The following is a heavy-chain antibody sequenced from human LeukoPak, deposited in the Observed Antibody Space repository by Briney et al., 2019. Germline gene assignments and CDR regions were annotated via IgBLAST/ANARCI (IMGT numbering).Heavy chain of an antibody. CDR1: GFTFSSYA. CDR2: ISGSGGST. CDR3: AKDQELLWFGELARRPHNDAFDI. V-gene: IGHV3-23*01. Sequence: AGGSLRLSCAASGFTFSSYAMSWVRQAPGKGLEWVSAISGSGGSTYYADSVKGRFTISRDNSKNTLYLQMNSLRAEDTAVYYCAKDQELLWFGELARRPHNDAFDIWGQGTMVTVSS. J-gene: IGHJ3*02. D-gene: IGHD3-10*01.